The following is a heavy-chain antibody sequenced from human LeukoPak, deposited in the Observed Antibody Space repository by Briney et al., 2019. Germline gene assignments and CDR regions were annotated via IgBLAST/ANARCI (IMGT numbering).Heavy chain of an antibody. CDR3: ARDSRRRGYFDY. CDR2: IYSGGST. CDR1: GFIFSSYS. Sequence: GGSLRLSCAASGFIFSSYSMSWVRQAPGKGLEWVSVIYSGGSTYYADSVKGRFTISRDNSKNTLYLQMNSLRAEDTAVYYCARDSRRRGYFDYWGQGTLVTVSS. V-gene: IGHV3-53*01. J-gene: IGHJ4*02. D-gene: IGHD1-26*01.